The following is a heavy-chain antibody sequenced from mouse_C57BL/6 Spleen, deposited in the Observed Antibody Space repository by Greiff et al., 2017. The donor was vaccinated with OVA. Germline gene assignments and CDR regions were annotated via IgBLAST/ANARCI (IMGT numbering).Heavy chain of an antibody. Sequence: VQLVESGPELVKPGASVKISCKASGYAFSSSWMNWVKQRPGKGLEWIGRIYPGDGDTNYNGKFKGKATLTADKSSSTAYMQLSSLTSEDSAVYFCARWGYYGSSPYFDYWGQGTTLTVSS. V-gene: IGHV1-82*01. CDR2: IYPGDGDT. CDR3: ARWGYYGSSPYFDY. D-gene: IGHD1-1*01. J-gene: IGHJ2*01. CDR1: GYAFSSSW.